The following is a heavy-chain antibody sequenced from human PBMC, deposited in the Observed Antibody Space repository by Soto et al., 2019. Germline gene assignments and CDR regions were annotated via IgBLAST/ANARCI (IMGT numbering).Heavy chain of an antibody. Sequence: EVQLVESGGGLVQPGRSLRLSCAASGFTFDDYAMHWVRQAPGKGLEWVSGISWNSGSIGYADSVKGRFTISRDNAKNSLYLQMNSLRAEDTALYYCAKDREYSSSSGDYWGQGTLVTVSS. J-gene: IGHJ4*02. CDR2: ISWNSGSI. D-gene: IGHD6-6*01. CDR1: GFTFDDYA. CDR3: AKDREYSSSSGDY. V-gene: IGHV3-9*01.